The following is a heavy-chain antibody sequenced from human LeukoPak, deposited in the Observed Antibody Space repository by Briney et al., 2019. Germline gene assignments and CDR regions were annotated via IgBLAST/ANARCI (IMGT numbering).Heavy chain of an antibody. J-gene: IGHJ6*02. Sequence: PSETLSLTCTVSGGSISSYYWSWIRQPPGKGLEWIGYIYYSGSTNYNPSLKSRVTISVDTSKNQFSLKLSSVTAADTAVYYCARAPYYYYGMDVWCQGTTVTVSS. CDR3: ARAPYYYYGMDV. CDR2: IYYSGST. CDR1: GGSISSYY. V-gene: IGHV4-59*01.